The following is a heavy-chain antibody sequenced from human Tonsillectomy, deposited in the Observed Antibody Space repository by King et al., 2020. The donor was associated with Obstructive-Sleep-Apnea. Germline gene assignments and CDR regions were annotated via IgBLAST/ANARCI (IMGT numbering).Heavy chain of an antibody. CDR1: GGSIRSSTYY. V-gene: IGHV4-39*01. CDR3: ARTNYGLFLDY. CDR2: MYYSVDT. Sequence: QLQESGPGLAKPSETLSLTCTVSGGSIRSSTYYWTWIRQPPGKGLEWIATMYYSVDTYYNPSLKSRVTISVDTSKNQFSLKLSSVTAADTAVYFCARTNYGLFLDYWGLGTLVTVSS. J-gene: IGHJ4*02. D-gene: IGHD3-3*01.